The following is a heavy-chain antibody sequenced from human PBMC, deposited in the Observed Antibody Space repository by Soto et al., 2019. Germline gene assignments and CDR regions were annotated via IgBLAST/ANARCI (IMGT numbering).Heavy chain of an antibody. CDR1: AGSISSYY. Sequence: SETLSLPCTLSAGSISSYYWSWIRQPAGKGLEWIGRIYTSGSTNYNPSLKSRVTMSLETSKNQFSLKRTSGTAADTALYSCARGNWSSPNCYSFSGYYGMDVWGQGTTVTVSS. CDR2: IYTSGST. V-gene: IGHV4-4*07. J-gene: IGHJ6*02. D-gene: IGHD2-2*01. CDR3: ARGNWSSPNCYSFSGYYGMDV.